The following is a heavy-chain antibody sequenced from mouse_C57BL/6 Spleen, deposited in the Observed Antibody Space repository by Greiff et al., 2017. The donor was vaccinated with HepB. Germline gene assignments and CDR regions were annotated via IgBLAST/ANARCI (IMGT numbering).Heavy chain of an antibody. CDR1: GYTFTSYW. CDR3: TRSGGSSYVAWFAY. D-gene: IGHD1-1*01. CDR2: IYPGNGDT. Sequence: VQLQQSGTVLARPGASVKMSCKTSGYTFTSYWMHWVKQRPGQGLEWIGAIYPGNGDTSYNQKFKGKAKLTAVTSASTAYMELSSLTNEDSAVYYCTRSGGSSYVAWFAYWGQGTLVTVSA. V-gene: IGHV1-5*01. J-gene: IGHJ3*01.